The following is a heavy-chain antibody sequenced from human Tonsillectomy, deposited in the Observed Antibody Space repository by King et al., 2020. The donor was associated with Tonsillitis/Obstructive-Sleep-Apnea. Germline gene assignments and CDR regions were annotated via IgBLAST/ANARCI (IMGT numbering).Heavy chain of an antibody. J-gene: IGHJ2*01. V-gene: IGHV3-30*18. CDR2: ISYDGSHK. Sequence: QLVQSGGGVVQPGRSLRLSCAASGFIFSSYGMHWVRQAPGKGLEWVAIISYDGSHKHYADSVKGRFTISRDNSKNTLYLQMNSLRAEDTAVYYCAKELDYSDYWYFDLWGRGTLVTVSS. CDR1: GFIFSSYG. CDR3: AKELDYSDYWYFDL. D-gene: IGHD4-11*01.